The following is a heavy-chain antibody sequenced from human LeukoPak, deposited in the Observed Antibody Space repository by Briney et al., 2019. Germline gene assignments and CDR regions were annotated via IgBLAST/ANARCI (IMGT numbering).Heavy chain of an antibody. J-gene: IGHJ4*02. D-gene: IGHD3-10*01. CDR3: ARAKGVLLWFGDPKSYYFDY. Sequence: SETLSLTCAVYGGSFSGYYWSWIRQPPGKGLEWIGEINHSGSTNYNPPLKSRVTISVDTSKNQFSLKLSSVTAADTAVYYCARAKGVLLWFGDPKSYYFDYWGQGTLVTVSS. V-gene: IGHV4-34*01. CDR1: GGSFSGYY. CDR2: INHSGST.